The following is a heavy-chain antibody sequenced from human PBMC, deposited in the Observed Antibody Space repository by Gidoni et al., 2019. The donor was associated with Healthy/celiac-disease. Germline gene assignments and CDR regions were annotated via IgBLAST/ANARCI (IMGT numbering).Heavy chain of an antibody. CDR3: AKDWGPLGTGY. CDR1: GFTFSSYA. Sequence: EVQLLESGGGLVQPGGSLGLSCAASGFTFSSYAMSWVRHAPGKGLEWVSAISGSGGSTYYADSVKGRFTISRDNSKNTLYLQMNSLRAEDTAVYYCAKDWGPLGTGYWGQGTLVTVSS. CDR2: ISGSGGST. V-gene: IGHV3-23*01. D-gene: IGHD3-16*01. J-gene: IGHJ4*02.